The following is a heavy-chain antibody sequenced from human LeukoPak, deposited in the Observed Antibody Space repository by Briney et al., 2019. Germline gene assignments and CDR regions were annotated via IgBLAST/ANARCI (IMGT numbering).Heavy chain of an antibody. J-gene: IGHJ4*02. CDR3: ARLDWNQNY. CDR2: INHSGST. V-gene: IGHV4-34*01. CDR1: GGSFSGYY. D-gene: IGHD1-1*01. Sequence: SETLSLTCAVYGGSFSGYYWSWIRQPPGKGLEWIGEINHSGSTNYNPSLKSRVTTSVDTSKNQFSLKLSSVTAADTAVYYCARLDWNQNYWGQGTLVTVSS.